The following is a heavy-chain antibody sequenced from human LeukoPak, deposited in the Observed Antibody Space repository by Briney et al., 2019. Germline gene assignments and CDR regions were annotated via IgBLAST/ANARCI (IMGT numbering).Heavy chain of an antibody. V-gene: IGHV4-34*01. D-gene: IGHD1-26*01. Sequence: SETLSLTCAVYGGSFSGYYWSWIRQPPGKGLEWIGEINHSRSTNYNPSLKSRVTISVDTSKNQFSLKLSSVTAADTAVYYCARGRRVGATTVLLGGMDVWGQGTTVTVSS. CDR3: ARGRRVGATTVLLGGMDV. CDR2: INHSRST. J-gene: IGHJ6*02. CDR1: GGSFSGYY.